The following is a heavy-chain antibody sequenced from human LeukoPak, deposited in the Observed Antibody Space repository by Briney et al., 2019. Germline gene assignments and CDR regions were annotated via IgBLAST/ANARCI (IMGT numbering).Heavy chain of an antibody. Sequence: SGGSLRPSCVASGFSFNRYSINWVRQAPGKGLEWLAYISSSSTIYYADSVQGRFTISRDDAKNSVSLQMNSLRAEDTAVYFCARDSSEAARPDYFDYWGQGTLVTVSS. CDR3: ARDSSEAARPDYFDY. CDR1: GFSFNRYS. J-gene: IGHJ4*02. V-gene: IGHV3-48*01. CDR2: ISSSSTI. D-gene: IGHD6-6*01.